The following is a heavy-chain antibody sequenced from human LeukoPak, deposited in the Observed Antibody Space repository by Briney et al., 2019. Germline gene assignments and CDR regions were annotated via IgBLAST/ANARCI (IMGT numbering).Heavy chain of an antibody. J-gene: IGHJ4*02. V-gene: IGHV3-33*01. CDR3: AEGIAAAGIDY. CDR2: IWYDGSNK. Sequence: GRSLRLSCAASGFTFSSYGMHWVRQAPGKGLEWVAVIWYDGSNKYYADSVKGRFTISRDNSKNTLYLQMNSLRAEDTAVYYCAEGIAAAGIDYWGQGTLVTVSS. CDR1: GFTFSSYG. D-gene: IGHD6-13*01.